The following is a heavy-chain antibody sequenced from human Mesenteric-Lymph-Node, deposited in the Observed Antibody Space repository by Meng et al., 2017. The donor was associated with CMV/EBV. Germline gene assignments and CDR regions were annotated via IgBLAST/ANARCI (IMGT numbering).Heavy chain of an antibody. Sequence: GGSLRLSCAASGFTFSSYAMSWVRQAPGKGLEWLSVIYSGGTTYCADSVKGRFTISRDNSKNTLYLQMNSLRAEDTAVYYCARAAARDYYGSGNHYFDYWGQGTLVTVSS. CDR2: IYSGGTT. D-gene: IGHD3-10*01. J-gene: IGHJ4*02. CDR1: GFTFSSYA. V-gene: IGHV3-66*02. CDR3: ARAAARDYYGSGNHYFDY.